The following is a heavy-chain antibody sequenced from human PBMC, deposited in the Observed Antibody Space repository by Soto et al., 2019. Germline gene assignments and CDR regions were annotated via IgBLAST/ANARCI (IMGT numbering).Heavy chain of an antibody. J-gene: IGHJ6*02. CDR3: ARDHGDTPYCSSTSCGHYGMDV. Sequence: GASVKVSSKDCRGAFSSYAISWVRQAPGQGLEWMGGIIPIFGTANYAQKFQGRVTITADESTSTANIELSSLGSEDTAVYYCARDHGDTPYCSSTSCGHYGMDVWGQGTTVTVSS. CDR1: RGAFSSYA. D-gene: IGHD2-2*01. V-gene: IGHV1-69*13. CDR2: IIPIFGTA.